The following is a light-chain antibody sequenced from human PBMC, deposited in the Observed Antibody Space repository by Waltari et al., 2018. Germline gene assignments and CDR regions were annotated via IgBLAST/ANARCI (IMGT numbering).Light chain of an antibody. J-gene: IGLJ3*02. CDR3: QVWDSSGDQSHWV. V-gene: IGLV3-21*01. Sequence: SYVLAQPPSLSVAPGLTARITCGGDKVGSQSVHWYQQRPGQAPVVVIFDDSDRPSRIPDRFSGSKSGNTATLTISGVEAEYEADYYCQVWDSSGDQSHWVFVGGTKVTVL. CDR2: DDS. CDR1: KVGSQS.